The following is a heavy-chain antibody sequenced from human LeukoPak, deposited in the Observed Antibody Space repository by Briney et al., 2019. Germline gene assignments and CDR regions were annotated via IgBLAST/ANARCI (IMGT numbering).Heavy chain of an antibody. V-gene: IGHV3-21*01. D-gene: IGHD3-22*01. CDR2: ISSSSSHI. CDR3: ARGKSGYYDSSGYNRFDY. CDR1: GFTFSSYS. J-gene: IGHJ4*02. Sequence: GGSLRLSCAASGFTFSSYSMNWVRQAPGKGLEWVSSISSSSSHIYYADPVKGRFTISRDNAKNSLYLQMNSLRAEDTAVYYSARGKSGYYDSSGYNRFDYWGQGTLVTVSS.